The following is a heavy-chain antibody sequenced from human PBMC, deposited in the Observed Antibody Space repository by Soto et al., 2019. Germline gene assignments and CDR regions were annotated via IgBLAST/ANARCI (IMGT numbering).Heavy chain of an antibody. D-gene: IGHD6-13*01. CDR1: GGSISSGDYY. Sequence: SETLSLTCTVSGGSISSGDYYWSWIRQPPGKGLEWIGYIYYSGSTYYNPSLKSRVTISVDTSKNQFSLKLSSVTAADTAVYYCASFSYSSSWPFDYWGQGTLVTVSS. V-gene: IGHV4-30-4*01. CDR3: ASFSYSSSWPFDY. CDR2: IYYSGST. J-gene: IGHJ4*02.